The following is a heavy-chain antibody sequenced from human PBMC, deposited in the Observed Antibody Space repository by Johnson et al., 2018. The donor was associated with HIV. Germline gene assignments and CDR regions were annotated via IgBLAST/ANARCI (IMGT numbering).Heavy chain of an antibody. Sequence: QVQLMESGGGVVQPGLSLRLSCAASKFTFRTYTMHWVRQAPGKGLEWVALISSDGYNKYYADSVKGRFTISRDNSKSTLSLQMNTLRAEDTAVYYCAKDGPPFDIWGQGTMVTVSS. CDR3: AKDGPPFDI. V-gene: IGHV3-30*04. CDR2: ISSDGYNK. CDR1: KFTFRTYT. J-gene: IGHJ3*02.